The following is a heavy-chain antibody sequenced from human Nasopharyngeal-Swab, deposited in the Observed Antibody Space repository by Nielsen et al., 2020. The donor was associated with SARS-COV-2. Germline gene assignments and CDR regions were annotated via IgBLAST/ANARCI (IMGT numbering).Heavy chain of an antibody. CDR1: GFTLSNYA. D-gene: IGHD6-19*01. CDR3: ASGGTAVATRYYGLDV. Sequence: GESPKIPCEAPGFTLSNYAMHWVPQAPGKGLEWVAVISYDGSSKFYPDSVKGRFTISRDKSKNTLYLQMNSLRPEDTAVYSCASGGTAVATRYYGLDVWGQGTTVTVSS. J-gene: IGHJ6*02. CDR2: ISYDGSSK. V-gene: IGHV3-30*04.